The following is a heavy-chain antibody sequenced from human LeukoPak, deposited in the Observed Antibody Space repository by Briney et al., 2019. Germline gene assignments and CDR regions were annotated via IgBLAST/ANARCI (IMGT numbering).Heavy chain of an antibody. CDR1: GFTFSSYG. J-gene: IGHJ5*02. CDR3: AKEAVLGDYYNWFDP. Sequence: PGGSLRLSCAASGFTFSSYGMSWVRQAPGKGLEWVSAISGGGGSTYYADCVNGRFTISRDNSKNTLYLQMNSLRAEDTGVYYCAKEAVLGDYYNWFDPWGQGTLVTVSS. CDR2: ISGGGGST. D-gene: IGHD4-17*01. V-gene: IGHV3-23*01.